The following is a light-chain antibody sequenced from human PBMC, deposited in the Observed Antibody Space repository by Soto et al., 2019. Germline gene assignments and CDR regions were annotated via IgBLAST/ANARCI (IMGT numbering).Light chain of an antibody. CDR2: TNN. CDR1: SSNIGSNT. Sequence: QSVLTQPPSASGTPGQRVTISCSGSSSNIGSNTVNWYQQVPGTAPKYVIYTNNQRPSGVPARFSGSQSGTSASLAISGLQSEDEAVYYCAAWDDTLNGQVFGEGTKLTVL. J-gene: IGLJ3*02. V-gene: IGLV1-44*01. CDR3: AAWDDTLNGQV.